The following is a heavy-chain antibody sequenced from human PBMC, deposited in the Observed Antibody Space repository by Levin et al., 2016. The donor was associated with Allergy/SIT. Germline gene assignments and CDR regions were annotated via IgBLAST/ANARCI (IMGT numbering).Heavy chain of an antibody. CDR3: ARYGVGEWLRTYYYYGMDV. CDR1: GYTFTSYG. Sequence: ASVKVSCKASGYTFTSYGISWVRQAPGQGLEWMGWISAYNGNTNYAQKLQGRVTMTTDTSTSTAYMELRSLRSDDTAVYYCARYGVGEWLRTYYYYGMDVWGQGTTVTVSS. D-gene: IGHD5-12*01. J-gene: IGHJ6*02. V-gene: IGHV1-18*04. CDR2: ISAYNGNT.